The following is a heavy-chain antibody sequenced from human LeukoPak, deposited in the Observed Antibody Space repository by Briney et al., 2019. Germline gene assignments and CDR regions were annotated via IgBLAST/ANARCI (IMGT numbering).Heavy chain of an antibody. J-gene: IGHJ5*02. CDR1: GFTFDDYA. V-gene: IGHV3-9*01. CDR2: ISWSSGSI. Sequence: GGSLRLSCAASGFTFDDYAMHWVRQAPGKGLEWVSGISWSSGSIGYADSVKGRFTISRDNAKNSLYLQMNSLRAEDTALYYCAKCSGYDLRGNWFDPWGQGTLVTVSS. CDR3: AKCSGYDLRGNWFDP. D-gene: IGHD5-12*01.